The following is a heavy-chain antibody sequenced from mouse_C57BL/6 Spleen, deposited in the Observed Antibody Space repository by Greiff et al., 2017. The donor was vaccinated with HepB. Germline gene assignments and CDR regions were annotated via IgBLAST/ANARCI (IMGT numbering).Heavy chain of an antibody. V-gene: IGHV5-17*01. D-gene: IGHD2-3*01. J-gene: IGHJ4*01. CDR2: ISSGSSTI. Sequence: EVNVVESGGGLVKPGGSLKLSCAASGFTFSDYGMHWVRQAPEKGLEWVAYISSGSSTIYYADTVKGRFTISRDNAKNTLFLQMTSLRSEDTAMYYCARADDGYPYYAMDYWGQGTSVTVSS. CDR3: ARADDGYPYYAMDY. CDR1: GFTFSDYG.